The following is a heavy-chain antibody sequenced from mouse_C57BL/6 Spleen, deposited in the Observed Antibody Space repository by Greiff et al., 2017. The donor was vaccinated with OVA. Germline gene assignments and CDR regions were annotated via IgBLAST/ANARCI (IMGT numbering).Heavy chain of an antibody. Sequence: EVKLMESGPGLVKPSQSLSLTCSVTGYSITSGYYWNWIRQFPGNKLEWMGYISYDGSNNYNPSLKNRISITRDTSKNQFFLKLNSVTTEDTATYYCASWLRQGDYWGQGTTLTVSS. CDR3: ASWLRQGDY. D-gene: IGHD2-2*01. CDR2: ISYDGSN. V-gene: IGHV3-6*01. J-gene: IGHJ2*01. CDR1: GYSITSGYY.